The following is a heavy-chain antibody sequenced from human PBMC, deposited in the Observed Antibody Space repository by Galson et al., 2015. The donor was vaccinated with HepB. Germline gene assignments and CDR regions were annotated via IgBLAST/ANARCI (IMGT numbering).Heavy chain of an antibody. CDR3: ARELGTFGDHAFDI. Sequence: LRLSCAASGFTFSSYAMHWVRQAPGKGLEYVSAISSNGGSTYYANSVKGRFTISRDNSKNTLYLQMGSLRAEDMAVYYCARELGTFGDHAFDIWGQGTMVTVSS. V-gene: IGHV3-64*01. CDR1: GFTFSSYA. D-gene: IGHD2-21*01. CDR2: ISSNGGST. J-gene: IGHJ3*02.